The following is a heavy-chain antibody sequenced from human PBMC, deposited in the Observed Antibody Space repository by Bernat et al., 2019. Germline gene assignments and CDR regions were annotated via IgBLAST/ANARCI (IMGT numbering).Heavy chain of an antibody. CDR3: AREWYSSYFDY. J-gene: IGHJ4*02. D-gene: IGHD6-13*01. Sequence: EVQLVESGGGLVQPGGSLRLSCAASGFTVSKNYMTWVRQAPGKGLEWVSVIYTGGGTNYADSVKGRFTISRDNSKNTLYLQMNSLRAEDTAVYYCAREWYSSYFDYWGQGTLVTVSS. V-gene: IGHV3-66*01. CDR1: GFTVSKNY. CDR2: IYTGGGT.